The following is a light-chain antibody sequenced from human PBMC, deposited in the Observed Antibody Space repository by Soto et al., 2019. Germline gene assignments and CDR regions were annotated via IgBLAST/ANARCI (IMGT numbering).Light chain of an antibody. Sequence: QSALTQPASVSGSPGQSITISCTGTSSDVGGYNYVSWYQQHPGKAPKLMIYEVSNRPSGVSNRFSGSKSGNTASLTISGLQTEDEADYYCFSYAGTSPVFGGGTKLTVL. V-gene: IGLV2-14*01. J-gene: IGLJ2*01. CDR2: EVS. CDR1: SSDVGGYNY. CDR3: FSYAGTSPV.